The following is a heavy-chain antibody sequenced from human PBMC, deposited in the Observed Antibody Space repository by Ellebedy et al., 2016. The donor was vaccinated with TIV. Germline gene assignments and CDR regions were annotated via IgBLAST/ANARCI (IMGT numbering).Heavy chain of an antibody. Sequence: SETLSLXCTVSGGSISSSSYYWGWIRQPPGKGLEWIGSIYHSGSTYYNPSLKSRVTISVDTSKNQFSLKLSSVTAADTAVYYCARDPPDYGDRYNWFDPWGQGTLVTVSS. CDR2: IYHSGST. CDR1: GGSISSSSYY. V-gene: IGHV4-39*07. D-gene: IGHD4-17*01. CDR3: ARDPPDYGDRYNWFDP. J-gene: IGHJ5*02.